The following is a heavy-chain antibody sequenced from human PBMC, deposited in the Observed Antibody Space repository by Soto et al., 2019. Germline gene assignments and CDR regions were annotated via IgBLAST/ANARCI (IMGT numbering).Heavy chain of an antibody. CDR3: ARFSSSWYGREYYFDY. CDR1: GYSFTSYW. J-gene: IGHJ4*02. Sequence: PGESLKISCKGSGYSFTSYWIGWVRQMPGKGLEWMGIIYPGDSDTRYSPSFQGQVTISADKSISTAYLQWSSLKASDTAMYYCARFSSSWYGREYYFDYWGQGTMVTVPS. D-gene: IGHD6-13*01. CDR2: IYPGDSDT. V-gene: IGHV5-51*01.